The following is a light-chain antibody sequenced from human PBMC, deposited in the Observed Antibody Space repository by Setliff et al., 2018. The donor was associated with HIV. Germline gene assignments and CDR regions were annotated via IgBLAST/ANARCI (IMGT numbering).Light chain of an antibody. CDR2: DVN. J-gene: IGLJ1*01. V-gene: IGLV2-14*03. CDR3: SSYTSSTSFYV. Sequence: QSVLTQPASVSGLPGQSINISRTGTSSDVGGYNYVSWYQQYPGRAPKLMIYDVNNRPYGVSDRFSGSKSGYTATLTISGLQAEDEADYYCSSYTSSTSFYVFGTGTKGTVL. CDR1: SSDVGGYNY.